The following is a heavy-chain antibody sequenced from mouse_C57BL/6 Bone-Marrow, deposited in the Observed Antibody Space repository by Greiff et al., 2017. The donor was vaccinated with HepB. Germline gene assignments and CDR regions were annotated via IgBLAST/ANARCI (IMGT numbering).Heavy chain of an antibody. CDR1: GYAFTNYL. Sequence: VQLQESGAELVRPGPSVKVSCKASGYAFTNYLIEWVKQRPGQGLEWIGVINPGSGGTNYNEKFKGKATLTADKSSSTAYMQLSSLTSEDSAVYFCARRGIYYGNYFDYWGQGTTLTVSS. V-gene: IGHV1-54*01. J-gene: IGHJ2*01. CDR2: INPGSGGT. CDR3: ARRGIYYGNYFDY. D-gene: IGHD2-1*01.